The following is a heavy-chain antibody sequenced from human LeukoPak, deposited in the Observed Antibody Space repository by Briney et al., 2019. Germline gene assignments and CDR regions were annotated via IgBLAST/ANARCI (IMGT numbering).Heavy chain of an antibody. D-gene: IGHD3-16*02. CDR3: ARDQYDSVWGSYRPYFDY. J-gene: IGHJ4*02. CDR1: GYTFTTYS. V-gene: IGHV1-18*01. CDR2: ISAYNGNT. Sequence: ASVKVSCKASGYTFTTYSINWVRQAPGQGLEWMGWISAYNGNTIYAQNLQGRVTMTTDTPTSTAYLELRSLRSDDTAVYYCARDQYDSVWGSYRPYFDYWGQGTLVTVSS.